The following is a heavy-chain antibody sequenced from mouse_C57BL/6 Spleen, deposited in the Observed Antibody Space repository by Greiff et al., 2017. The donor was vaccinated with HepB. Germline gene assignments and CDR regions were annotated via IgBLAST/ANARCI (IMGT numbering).Heavy chain of an antibody. CDR2: IRNKANHHAT. Sequence: EVKVEESGGGLVQPGGSMKLSCAASGFTFSDAWMDWVRPSPEKGLEWVAEIRNKANHHATYYAESVKGRFTISRDDSKSRVYLQMNSLRAEDTCIYYCTRGPKTFAYWGQGTLVTVSA. J-gene: IGHJ3*01. V-gene: IGHV6-6*01. CDR3: TRGPKTFAY. CDR1: GFTFSDAW.